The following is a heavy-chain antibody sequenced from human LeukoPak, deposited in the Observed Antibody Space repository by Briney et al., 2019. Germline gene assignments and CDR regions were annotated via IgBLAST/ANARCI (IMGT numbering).Heavy chain of an antibody. D-gene: IGHD3-3*01. J-gene: IGHJ4*02. CDR1: GYTFTGYY. Sequence: ASVKVSCKASGYTFTGYYMHWVRQAPGQGREWMGWINPNSGGTNYAQKFHGRVTMTRDTSISTAYMELSRLTSYDTAVYYCARGPDPNYDFWSGYPDYWGQGTLVTVSS. CDR2: INPNSGGT. CDR3: ARGPDPNYDFWSGYPDY. V-gene: IGHV1-2*02.